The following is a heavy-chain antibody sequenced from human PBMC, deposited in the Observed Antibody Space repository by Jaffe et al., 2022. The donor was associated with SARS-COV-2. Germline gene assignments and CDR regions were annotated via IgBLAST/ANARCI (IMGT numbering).Heavy chain of an antibody. D-gene: IGHD2-21*02. J-gene: IGHJ6*02. V-gene: IGHV4-34*01. CDR2: INHSGST. Sequence: QVQLQQWGAGLLKPSETLSLTCAVYGGSFSGSYWSWIRQPPGKGLEWIGEINHSGSTNYNPSLKSRVTISVDTSKNQFSLKLSSVTAADTAVFYCARANPRGVTNGGYYYYGMDVWGQGTTVTVSS. CDR1: GGSFSGSY. CDR3: ARANPRGVTNGGYYYYGMDV.